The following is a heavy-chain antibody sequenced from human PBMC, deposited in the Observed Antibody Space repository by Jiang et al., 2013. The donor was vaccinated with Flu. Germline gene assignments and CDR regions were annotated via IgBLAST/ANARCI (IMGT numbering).Heavy chain of an antibody. CDR3: ARHMDSISPAGLDV. D-gene: IGHD6-6*01. Sequence: VQLVESGAEVKKPGASVKVSCKTSGYTFTNYDINWVRQATGQGLEWMGWMNCNSGNTGYAQKFQGRVTMTRNTSKSTAYMELSSLRSDDTAVYYCARHMDSISPAGLDVWGQGATVTVSS. V-gene: IGHV1-8*01. CDR1: GYTFTNYD. J-gene: IGHJ6*02. CDR2: MNCNSGNT.